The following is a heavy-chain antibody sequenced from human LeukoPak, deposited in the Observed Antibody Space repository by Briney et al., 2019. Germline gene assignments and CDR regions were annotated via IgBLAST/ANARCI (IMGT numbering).Heavy chain of an antibody. J-gene: IGHJ5*02. CDR1: GFTFSSYA. D-gene: IGHD1-7*01. CDR3: AKDSWNYDSANWFDP. CDR2: ISGSGGST. Sequence: PRGSLRLSCAASGFTFSSYAMSWVRQAPGKGLEWVSAISGSGGSTYYADSVKGRFTISRDNSKNTLYLQMNSLRAEDTAVYYCAKDSWNYDSANWFDPWGQGTLVTVSS. V-gene: IGHV3-23*01.